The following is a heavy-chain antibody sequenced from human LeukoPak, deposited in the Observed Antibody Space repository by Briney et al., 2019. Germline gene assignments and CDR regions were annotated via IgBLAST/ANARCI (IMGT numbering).Heavy chain of an antibody. D-gene: IGHD3-22*01. CDR1: GGSFSGYY. CDR2: INHSGST. V-gene: IGHV4-34*01. J-gene: IGHJ4*02. CDR3: ARGHYYDSSGYYYVFRFLRPLDY. Sequence: SETLSLTCAVYGGSFSGYYWSWIRQPPGKGLEWIGEINHSGSTNYNPSLKSRVTISVDTSKNQFSLKLSSVTAADTAVYYCARGHYYDSSGYYYVFRFLRPLDYWGQGTRVTVSS.